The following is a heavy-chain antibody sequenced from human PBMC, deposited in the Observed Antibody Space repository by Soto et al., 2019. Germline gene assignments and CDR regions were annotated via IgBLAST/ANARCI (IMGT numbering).Heavy chain of an antibody. CDR2: IVVGSADT. CDR1: GFTFTRSA. Sequence: ASVKVSCKASGFTFTRSAVQWVRQARGQRPEWIGWIVVGSADTNYAQKFQERVTITRDVSAGTVHMEMSSLRSEDTAVYYCAADSGYYYYGMDVWG. J-gene: IGHJ6*02. CDR3: AADSGYYYYGMDV. V-gene: IGHV1-58*01.